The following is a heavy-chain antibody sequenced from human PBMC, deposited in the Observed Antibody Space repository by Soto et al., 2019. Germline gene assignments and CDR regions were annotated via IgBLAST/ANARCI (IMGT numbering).Heavy chain of an antibody. CDR3: ARDRGDSEAFDY. CDR2: IYYSGST. J-gene: IGHJ4*02. V-gene: IGHV4-59*01. Sequence: SETLSLTCTVSGGSISSYYWSWIRQPPGKGLEWIGYIYYSGSTNYNPSLKSRVTISVDTSKNQFSLKLSFVTAADTAVYYCARDRGDSEAFDYWGPGTLVTVS. CDR1: GGSISSYY. D-gene: IGHD4-17*01.